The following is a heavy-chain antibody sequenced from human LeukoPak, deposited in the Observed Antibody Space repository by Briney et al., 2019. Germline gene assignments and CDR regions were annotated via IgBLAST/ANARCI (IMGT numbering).Heavy chain of an antibody. V-gene: IGHV3-30*04. CDR1: GFTFSSYA. Sequence: PGGSLRLSCAASGFTFSSYAMHWVRQAPGKGLEWVAVISYDGSNKYYADSVKGRFTISRDNSKNTLYLQMNSLRAEDTAVYYCARWGGQYDFWSGYYSVDYWGQGTLVTVSS. D-gene: IGHD3-3*01. CDR3: ARWGGQYDFWSGYYSVDY. CDR2: ISYDGSNK. J-gene: IGHJ4*02.